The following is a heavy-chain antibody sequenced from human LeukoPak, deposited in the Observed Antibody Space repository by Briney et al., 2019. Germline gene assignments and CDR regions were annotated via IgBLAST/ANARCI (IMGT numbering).Heavy chain of an antibody. V-gene: IGHV3-23*01. D-gene: IGHD3-3*01. CDR1: GFAFSRYA. CDR3: TKESDYSNAAPEWGFDS. CDR2: VSGSSSHT. J-gene: IGHJ4*02. Sequence: GGSLRLSCVASGFAFSRYAMSWVRQAPGKGLEWVSGVSGSSSHTADADSVKGRFTISRDNSRNTLYLQMHSLRADEPAVYYCTKESDYSNAAPEWGFDSWGQGTLVTVSS.